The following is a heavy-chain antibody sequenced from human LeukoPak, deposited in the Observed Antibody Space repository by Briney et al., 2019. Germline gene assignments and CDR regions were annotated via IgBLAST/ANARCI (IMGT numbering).Heavy chain of an antibody. Sequence: PGGSLRLSCAASGFTFSSYWMSWVRQAPGKGLEWVANIKQDGSEKYYVDSVKGRFTISRDNAKNSLYLQMNSLRAEDTAVYYCARESGSYYPFLDYWGQGTLVTVSS. CDR2: IKQDGSEK. CDR3: ARESGSYYPFLDY. J-gene: IGHJ4*02. D-gene: IGHD1-26*01. V-gene: IGHV3-7*01. CDR1: GFTFSSYW.